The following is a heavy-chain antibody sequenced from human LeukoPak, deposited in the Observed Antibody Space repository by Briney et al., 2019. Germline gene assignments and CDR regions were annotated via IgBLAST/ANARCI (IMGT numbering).Heavy chain of an antibody. D-gene: IGHD3-3*01. CDR2: INHSGST. CDR1: GGSISGYY. V-gene: IGHV4-34*01. CDR3: ARARITIFGVVIGWSYYGMDV. J-gene: IGHJ6*02. Sequence: SETLSFTCTVSGGSISGYYWSWIRQPPGKGLEWIGEINHSGSTNYNPSLKSRVTISVDTSKNQFSLKLSSVTAADTAVYYCARARITIFGVVIGWSYYGMDVWGQGTTVTVSS.